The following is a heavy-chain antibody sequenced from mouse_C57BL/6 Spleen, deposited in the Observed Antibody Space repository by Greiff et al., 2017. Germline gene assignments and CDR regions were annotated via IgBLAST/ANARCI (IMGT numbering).Heavy chain of an antibody. CDR3: ARSSRRSYLYFDY. J-gene: IGHJ2*01. CDR1: GFTFSSYA. Sequence: EVKLVESGGGLVKPGGSLKLSCAASGFTFSSYAMSWVRQTPEKRLEWVATISDGGSYTYYPDNVKGRFTISRDTAKNTPYLQMSHLKSEDSAMYFCARSSRRSYLYFDYWGQGTTLTVSS. CDR2: ISDGGSYT. D-gene: IGHD2-12*01. V-gene: IGHV5-4*03.